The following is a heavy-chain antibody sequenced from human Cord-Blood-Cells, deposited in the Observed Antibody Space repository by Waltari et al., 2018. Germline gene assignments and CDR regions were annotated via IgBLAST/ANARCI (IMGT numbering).Heavy chain of an antibody. CDR3: ARIWYYDFWSGFHYFDY. CDR1: GFSLSNASMG. D-gene: IGHD3-3*01. J-gene: IGHJ4*02. Sequence: QVTLKESAPVLVKPTETLTLTCTVSGFSLSNASMGVSWIRQPQGKALEWLAHIFSNDEKSYSTSLKSRLTISKDTSKSQVVLTMTNMDPVDTATYYCARIWYYDFWSGFHYFDYWGQGTLVTVSS. CDR2: IFSNDEK. V-gene: IGHV2-26*01.